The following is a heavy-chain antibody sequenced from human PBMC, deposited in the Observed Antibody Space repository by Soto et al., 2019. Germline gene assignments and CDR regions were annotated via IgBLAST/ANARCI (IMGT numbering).Heavy chain of an antibody. CDR1: GFTFSSYA. Sequence: EVQLLESGGGLVQPGGSLRLSCAASGFTFSSYAMSWVRQAPGKGLEWVSAISGSGGSTYYADSVKGRFTISRDNSKNTLYLQMNSLRAEDTAVYYCAKSSHYYDSSGLYFDYWGQGTLVTVSS. V-gene: IGHV3-23*01. D-gene: IGHD3-22*01. CDR3: AKSSHYYDSSGLYFDY. CDR2: ISGSGGST. J-gene: IGHJ4*02.